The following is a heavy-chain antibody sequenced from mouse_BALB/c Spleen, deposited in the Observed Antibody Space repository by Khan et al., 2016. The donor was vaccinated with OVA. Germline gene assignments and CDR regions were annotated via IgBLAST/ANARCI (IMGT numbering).Heavy chain of an antibody. D-gene: IGHD1-1*01. Sequence: VQLQQSGPELVKPGASVEISCKASGYSFTGYFMNWVMQSHGKSLEWIGRINPHIGETFYNQKFKGKATLTVDESSSTAHMELRSLASEDSAVYYCARIYRSDFDYWGQGTTLTVSS. J-gene: IGHJ2*01. CDR3: ARIYRSDFDY. CDR2: INPHIGET. V-gene: IGHV1-20*02. CDR1: GYSFTGYF.